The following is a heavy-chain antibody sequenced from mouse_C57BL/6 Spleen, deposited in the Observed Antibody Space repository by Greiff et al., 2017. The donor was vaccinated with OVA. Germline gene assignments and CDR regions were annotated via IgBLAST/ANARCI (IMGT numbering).Heavy chain of an antibody. CDR3: ERLYDYGYAMDY. V-gene: IGHV5-9*01. CDR2: ISGCGGNT. CDR1: GFTFSSYT. Sequence: EVQLVESGGGLVKPGGSLKLSCAASGFTFSSYTMSWVRQTPEKRLEWVATISGCGGNTYYPDSVKGRFTISRDKAKNTLYLQMSSLRSEDTALYYCERLYDYGYAMDYWGQGTSVTVSS. J-gene: IGHJ4*01. D-gene: IGHD2-4*01.